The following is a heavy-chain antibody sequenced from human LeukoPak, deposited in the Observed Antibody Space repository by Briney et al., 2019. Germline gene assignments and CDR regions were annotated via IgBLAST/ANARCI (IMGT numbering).Heavy chain of an antibody. Sequence: SETLSLTCTVSGYSISSGYYWGWIRQPPGKGLEWIGSIYHSGSTYYNPSLKSRVTISVDTSKNQFSLKLSSVTAADTAVYYCARDLKWLRKFDYWGQGTLVTVSS. D-gene: IGHD5-12*01. CDR1: GYSISSGYY. V-gene: IGHV4-38-2*02. J-gene: IGHJ4*02. CDR3: ARDLKWLRKFDY. CDR2: IYHSGST.